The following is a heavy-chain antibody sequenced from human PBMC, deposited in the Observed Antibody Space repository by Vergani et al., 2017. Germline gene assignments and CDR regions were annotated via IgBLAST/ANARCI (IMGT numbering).Heavy chain of an antibody. CDR2: ISSSSSYI. J-gene: IGHJ6*03. V-gene: IGHV3-21*01. CDR3: ARVLGEAAAGTLFYYYYYMDV. D-gene: IGHD6-13*01. CDR1: GFTFSSYS. Sequence: EVQLVESGGGLVKPGGSLRLSCAASGFTFSSYSMNWVRQAPGKGLEWVSSISSSSSYIYYADSVKGRFTISRDNAKNSLYLQMNSLRAEDTAVYYCARVLGEAAAGTLFYYYYYMDVWGKGTTVTVSS.